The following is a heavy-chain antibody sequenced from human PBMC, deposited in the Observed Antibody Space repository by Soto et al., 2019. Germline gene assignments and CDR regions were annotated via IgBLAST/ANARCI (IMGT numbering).Heavy chain of an antibody. CDR2: INWNGGST. Sequence: GGSLRLSCAASGFTFDDYGMSWVRQAPGKGLEWVSGINWNGGSTGYADSVKGRFIISRDNAKNSLHLQMNSLRAEDTALYYCARWVGHYDSSGYYYYWGQGTLVTVSS. V-gene: IGHV3-20*04. CDR1: GFTFDDYG. D-gene: IGHD3-22*01. CDR3: ARWVGHYDSSGYYYY. J-gene: IGHJ4*02.